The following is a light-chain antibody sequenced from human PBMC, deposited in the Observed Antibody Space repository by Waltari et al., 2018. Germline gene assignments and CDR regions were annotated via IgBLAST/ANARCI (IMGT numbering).Light chain of an antibody. Sequence: QSVLTQPPSVSGAPGQRVTISCTGSRSNIGTGYDVHWYQQLPGKAPKLLIYGDRIRPSGVPDRFSVSKSGTSASLAITGLQAEDEADYYCQSFDNNLGGYVIFGGGTKLIVL. V-gene: IGLV1-40*01. CDR2: GDR. CDR1: RSNIGTGYD. J-gene: IGLJ2*01. CDR3: QSFDNNLGGYVI.